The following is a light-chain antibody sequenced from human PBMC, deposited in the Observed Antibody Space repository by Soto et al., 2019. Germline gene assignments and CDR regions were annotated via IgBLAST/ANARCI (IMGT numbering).Light chain of an antibody. CDR2: GNT. CDR3: QSYDSTLYVI. CDR1: SSNIGAGFD. J-gene: IGLJ2*01. Sequence: QSVLTQPPSVSGAPGQRVTISCTGGSSNIGAGFDVHWYRQLPGAAPELLIYGNTNRPSGVPDRFSGSNSGTSAFLAITGLQAEDEADYYCQSYDSTLYVIFGGGTKVTVL. V-gene: IGLV1-40*01.